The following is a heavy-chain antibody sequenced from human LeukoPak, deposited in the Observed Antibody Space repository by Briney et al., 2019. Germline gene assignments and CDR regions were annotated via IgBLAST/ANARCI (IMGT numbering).Heavy chain of an antibody. CDR1: GGSFSGYY. Sequence: SETLSLTCAVYGGSFSGYYWGWIRQPPGKGLEWIGTHSHSGSAYYNPSLRSRITMSLDTSDNQLSLKFYSVTAADTAIYYCARYQTGTMFAVWGQGTLVTISS. J-gene: IGHJ4*02. D-gene: IGHD1/OR15-1a*01. CDR3: ARYQTGTMFAV. V-gene: IGHV4-34*10. CDR2: HSHSGSA.